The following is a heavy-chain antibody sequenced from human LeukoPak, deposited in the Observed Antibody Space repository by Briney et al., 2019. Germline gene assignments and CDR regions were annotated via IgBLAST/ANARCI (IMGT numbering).Heavy chain of an antibody. J-gene: IGHJ4*02. D-gene: IGHD6-19*01. CDR3: ARHSSGWSLDY. V-gene: IGHV1-18*01. CDR2: ISAYNGNT. CDR1: GYTFSSHG. Sequence: ASVKVSCKASGYTFSSHGIDWVRQAPGQGLEWMGWISAYNGNTNYAQKLQGRVTMTTDTSTTTAYMELRSLRSADTAVYFCARHSSGWSLDYWGQGTLVTVSS.